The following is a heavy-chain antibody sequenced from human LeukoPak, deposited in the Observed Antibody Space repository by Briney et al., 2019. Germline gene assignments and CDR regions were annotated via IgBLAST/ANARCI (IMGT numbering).Heavy chain of an antibody. CDR1: GFTVSSNY. Sequence: GGSLRLSCAASGFTVSSNYMSWVRQAPGKGLEWVSVIYSGGSTYYADSVKGRFTISRDNSKNTLYLQMNSLRAEDTAVYYCARAYCGGDCSWYYFDYWGQGTLVTVSP. CDR3: ARAYCGGDCSWYYFDY. J-gene: IGHJ4*02. CDR2: IYSGGST. V-gene: IGHV3-53*01. D-gene: IGHD2-21*02.